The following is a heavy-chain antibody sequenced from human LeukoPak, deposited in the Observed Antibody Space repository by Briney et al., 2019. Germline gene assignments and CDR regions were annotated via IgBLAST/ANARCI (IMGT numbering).Heavy chain of an antibody. CDR3: ARGEFGVDYYYMDV. CDR2: INHSGST. V-gene: IGHV4-34*01. CDR1: GGPFSGYY. J-gene: IGHJ6*03. Sequence: SETLSLTCAVYGGPFSGYYWSWIRQPPGKGLEWIGEINHSGSTNYNPSLKSRVTISVDTSKNQFSLKLSSVTAADTAVYYCARGEFGVDYYYMDVWGKGTTVTVSS. D-gene: IGHD2-2*01.